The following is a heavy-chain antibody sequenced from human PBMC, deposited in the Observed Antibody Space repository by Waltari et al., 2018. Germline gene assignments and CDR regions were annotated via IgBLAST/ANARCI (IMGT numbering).Heavy chain of an antibody. Sequence: QVQLVQSGAEVKKPGASVKVSCQASGYTFTGYYMHWVRQAPGQGLEWMGWINPNSGGTNYAQEFQGRVTMTRDTSISTAYMELSRLRSDDTAVYYCARDRYYDSSGSYYYYMDVWGKGTTVTVSS. D-gene: IGHD3-22*01. V-gene: IGHV1-2*02. CDR2: INPNSGGT. J-gene: IGHJ6*03. CDR3: ARDRYYDSSGSYYYYMDV. CDR1: GYTFTGYY.